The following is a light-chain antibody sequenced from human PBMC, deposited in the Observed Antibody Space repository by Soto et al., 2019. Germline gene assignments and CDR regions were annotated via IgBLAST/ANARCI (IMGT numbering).Light chain of an antibody. J-gene: IGKJ4*01. Sequence: DIQMTRSPSSLSASVGDRVTITCQASPHIGYYLNWYQQKPGKAPKLLIYDAYNLQTGIPSRFSGSKSGTDFTLTINALQPEDFGTYFCQQYYSLPLTFGGGTKVDIK. V-gene: IGKV1-33*01. CDR3: QQYYSLPLT. CDR2: DAY. CDR1: PHIGYY.